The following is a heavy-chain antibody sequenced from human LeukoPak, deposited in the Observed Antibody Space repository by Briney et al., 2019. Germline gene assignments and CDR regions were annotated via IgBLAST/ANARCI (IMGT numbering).Heavy chain of an antibody. V-gene: IGHV3-74*01. CDR3: ARAVEFLLGSITKFP. CDR1: GFTFSSYW. J-gene: IGHJ3*01. D-gene: IGHD3-10*02. CDR2: INTDGSST. Sequence: GGSLRLSCAASGFTFSSYWMHWVRQAPGKGLVWVSRINTDGSSTSYADSVKGRFTISRDNAKNTLYLQMNSLRAEDTAVYYCARAVEFLLGSITKFPWGQGTMVTVSS.